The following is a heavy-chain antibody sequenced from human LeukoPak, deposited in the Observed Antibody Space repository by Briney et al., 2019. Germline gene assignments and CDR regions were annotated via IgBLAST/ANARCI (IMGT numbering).Heavy chain of an antibody. V-gene: IGHV1-46*01. J-gene: IGHJ5*02. Sequence: ASVKVSCKASGYTFTTYYIHWVRQAPGQGLECMGVINPSGGSTSFAQKFQARLTMTRDTSTSTVYMELSGLNSEDPAVYYCAREIVVEPSAMGFDPWGQGTLVTVSS. CDR3: AREIVVEPSAMGFDP. CDR2: INPSGGST. D-gene: IGHD2-2*01. CDR1: GYTFTTYY.